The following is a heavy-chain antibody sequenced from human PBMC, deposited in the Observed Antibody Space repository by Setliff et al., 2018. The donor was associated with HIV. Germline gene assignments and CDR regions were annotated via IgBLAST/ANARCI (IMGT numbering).Heavy chain of an antibody. D-gene: IGHD3-9*01. V-gene: IGHV5-51*01. CDR3: ARALDFLTEQLNWFFPL. CDR2: IYPGDSDT. Sequence: GESLKISCKASGYRFTSYWIAWVRQMPGNGLEWMGIIYPGDSDTRYSPSFQGQVTISVDKSISTAYLQWNSLKASDTAIYYCARALDFLTEQLNWFFPLWGRGTLVTVSS. CDR1: GYRFTSYW. J-gene: IGHJ2*01.